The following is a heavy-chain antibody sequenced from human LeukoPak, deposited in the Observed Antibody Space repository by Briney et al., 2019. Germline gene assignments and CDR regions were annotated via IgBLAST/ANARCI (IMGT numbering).Heavy chain of an antibody. CDR2: ISPNSGGI. V-gene: IGHV1-2*02. J-gene: IGHJ5*02. CDR1: GYTFTDYY. CDR3: ARAGACGGGSCSDWFDP. Sequence: ASVKVSCKASGYTFTDYYLHWIRQAPGPGLEWMGWISPNSGGINYARKFQGRVTMTRDTSISTVYMELGRLTSDDTAVYYCARAGACGGGSCSDWFDPWGQGTLVTVSS. D-gene: IGHD2-15*01.